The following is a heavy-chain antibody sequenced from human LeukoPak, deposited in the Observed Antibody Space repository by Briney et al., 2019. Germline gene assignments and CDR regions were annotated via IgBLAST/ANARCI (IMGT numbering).Heavy chain of an antibody. V-gene: IGHV4-59*08. J-gene: IGHJ4*02. CDR1: GGSISSHY. D-gene: IGHD6-13*01. CDR2: IYYSGST. CDR3: ASAAGGYYFDY. Sequence: PSETLSLTCIVSGGSISSHYWSWIRQPPGKGLEWIGYIYYSGSTNYNLSLQSRVTISVDTSKNQFSLNLSSVTAADTAVYYCASAAGGYYFDYWGQGALVTVSS.